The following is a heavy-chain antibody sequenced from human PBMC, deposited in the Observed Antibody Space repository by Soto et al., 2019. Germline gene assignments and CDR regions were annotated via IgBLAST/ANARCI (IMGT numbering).Heavy chain of an antibody. CDR3: ARGCPAVDALDI. Sequence: SETLSLTCTVSGGSISSYYRSWIRQPPGKGLEWIGYIYSSGSTNYNPSLKSRVTISVDTSKNQFYLKLSSVNAADTAVYYCARGCPAVDALDIWGQGTMVTVSS. V-gene: IGHV4-59*01. J-gene: IGHJ3*02. CDR2: IYSSGST. CDR1: GGSISSYY. D-gene: IGHD2-2*01.